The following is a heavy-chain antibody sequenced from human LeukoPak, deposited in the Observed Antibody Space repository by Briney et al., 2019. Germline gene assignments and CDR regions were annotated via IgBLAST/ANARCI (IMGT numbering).Heavy chain of an antibody. J-gene: IGHJ5*02. CDR1: GGSISSYY. V-gene: IGHV4-4*07. CDR2: IYTSGST. D-gene: IGHD6-19*01. CDR3: ARDRSPSIAVAGWFDP. Sequence: SETLSLTCTISGGSISSYYWSWIRQPAGKGLEWIGRIYTSGSTNYNPSLKSRVTMSVDTSKNQFSLKLSSVTAADTAVYYCARDRSPSIAVAGWFDPWGQGTLVTVSS.